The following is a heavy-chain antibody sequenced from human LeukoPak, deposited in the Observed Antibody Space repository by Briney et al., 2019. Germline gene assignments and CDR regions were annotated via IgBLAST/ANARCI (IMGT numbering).Heavy chain of an antibody. J-gene: IGHJ4*02. D-gene: IGHD3-22*01. Sequence: ASVKVSCKVSIYTLTELSMHWVRQAPGKGLEWMGGFDPEDGEIIYAQKFQGRLTMTEDTSTDTAYMELSSLTSADTAVYYCAVLPHSGAYYLVYWGQGTLVTVSS. CDR3: AVLPHSGAYYLVY. CDR2: FDPEDGEI. CDR1: IYTLTELS. V-gene: IGHV1-24*01.